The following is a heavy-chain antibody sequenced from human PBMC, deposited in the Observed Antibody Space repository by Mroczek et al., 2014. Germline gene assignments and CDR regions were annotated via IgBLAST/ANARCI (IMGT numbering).Heavy chain of an antibody. J-gene: IGHJ6*03. CDR3: ARNGRIAAADNSDYYYYYMDV. CDR1: GGSISSYY. CDR2: IYYSGST. V-gene: IGHV4-59*01. D-gene: IGHD6-13*01. Sequence: QVQLQESGPGLVKPSETLSLTCTVSGGSISSYYWSWIRQPPGKGLEWIGYIYYSGSTNYNPSLKSRVTISVDTSKNQFSLKLSSVTAADTAVYYCARNGRIAAADNSDYYYYYMDVWGKGTTVTVSS.